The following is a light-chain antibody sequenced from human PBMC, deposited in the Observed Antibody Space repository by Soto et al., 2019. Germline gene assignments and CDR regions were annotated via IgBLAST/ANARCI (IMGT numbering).Light chain of an antibody. CDR1: QSVSSY. Sequence: EIVLTQSTATLSLSPGERATLSCRASQSVSSYLAWYQQKPGQAPRLLIYDASNRAAGIPARFSGSGSGTGFTLTISSLAPEDFAVYYCQQRSNPEPTFGGGTKVEIK. CDR3: QQRSNPEPT. CDR2: DAS. V-gene: IGKV3-11*01. J-gene: IGKJ4*01.